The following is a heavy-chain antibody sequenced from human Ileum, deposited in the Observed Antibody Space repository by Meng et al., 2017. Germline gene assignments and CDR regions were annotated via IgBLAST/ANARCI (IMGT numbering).Heavy chain of an antibody. J-gene: IGHJ4*01. Sequence: QVQFVQSGAEWKKPGAPVRISCKASGFTFSNYAIYWVRQAPGQSLEWLGWIHAGSGDTKFSQTFQGRLTFDRDTSADTVYMELSSLTSGDRAVYYCGRGRASFYFDFLGQGTLVTVSS. D-gene: IGHD6-6*01. CDR2: IHAGSGDT. CDR3: GRGRASFYFDF. CDR1: GFTFSNYA. V-gene: IGHV1-3*01.